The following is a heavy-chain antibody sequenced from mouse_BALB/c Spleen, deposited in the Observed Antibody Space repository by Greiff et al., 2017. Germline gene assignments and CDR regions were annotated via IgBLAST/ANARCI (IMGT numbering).Heavy chain of an antibody. Sequence: VKLEESGGGLVKPGGSLKLSCAASGFAFSSYDMSWVRQTPEKRLEWVAYISSGGGSTYYPDTVKGRFTISRDNAKNTLYLQMSSLKSEDTAMYYCARHGYYFDYWGQGTTLTVSS. V-gene: IGHV5-12-1*01. CDR3: ARHGYYFDY. D-gene: IGHD2-2*01. J-gene: IGHJ2*01. CDR2: ISSGGGST. CDR1: GFAFSSYD.